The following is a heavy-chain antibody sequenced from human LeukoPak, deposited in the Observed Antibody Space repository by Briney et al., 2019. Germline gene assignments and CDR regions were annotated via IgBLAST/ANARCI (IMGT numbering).Heavy chain of an antibody. Sequence: LETLSLTCTVSGGSISSYYWSWIRQPPGKGLEWIGYIYYSGSTNYNPSLKSRVTISVDTSKNQFSLKLSSVTAADTAVYYCARGDDFWSGYPLWGQGTLVTVSS. D-gene: IGHD3-3*01. CDR2: IYYSGST. CDR1: GGSISSYY. CDR3: ARGDDFWSGYPL. V-gene: IGHV4-59*01. J-gene: IGHJ4*02.